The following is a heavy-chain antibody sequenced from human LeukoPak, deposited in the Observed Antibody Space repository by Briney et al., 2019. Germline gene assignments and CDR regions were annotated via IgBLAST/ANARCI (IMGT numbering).Heavy chain of an antibody. D-gene: IGHD1-14*01. CDR1: GGSFSVNY. CDR3: ARHGTISSESYFDY. V-gene: IGHV4-34*01. Sequence: SETLSLTCAVYGGSFSVNYWSWIRQPPGKGLEWIGEINDSGSTSYNPSLKSRVTISGDASKNQVSLRLSSVTAADTAVYYCARHGTISSESYFDYWGQGALVTVSS. CDR2: INDSGST. J-gene: IGHJ4*02.